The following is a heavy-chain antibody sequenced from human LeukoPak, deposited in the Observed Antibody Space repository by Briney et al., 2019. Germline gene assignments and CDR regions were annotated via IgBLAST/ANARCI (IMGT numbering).Heavy chain of an antibody. D-gene: IGHD3-9*01. CDR3: ARGSYYDILTGYYSPSYNWFDP. CDR1: GYIFTGYY. CDR2: INPNSGDT. J-gene: IGHJ5*02. V-gene: IGHV1-2*02. Sequence: GASVKASCKASGYIFTGYYMHWVRQAPGQGLEWMGWINPNSGDTNYAQKCQGRVTMTRDTSISTAYMELSSLRSEDTAVYYCARGSYYDILTGYYSPSYNWFDPWGQGTLVTVSS.